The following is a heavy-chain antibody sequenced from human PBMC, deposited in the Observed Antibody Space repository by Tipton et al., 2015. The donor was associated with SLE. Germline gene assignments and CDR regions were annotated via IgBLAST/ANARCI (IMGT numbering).Heavy chain of an antibody. V-gene: IGHV3-23*01. CDR3: ANDGLYSSGWYGYFDY. D-gene: IGHD6-19*01. J-gene: IGHJ4*02. Sequence: SLRLSCAASGFTFSSYAMSWLRQAPGKGLEWVSAISGSGGSTYYADSVKARFTLSRDNAKNSLYLQMNSPRAEDTALYYCANDGLYSSGWYGYFDYWGQGTLVTVSS. CDR2: ISGSGGST. CDR1: GFTFSSYA.